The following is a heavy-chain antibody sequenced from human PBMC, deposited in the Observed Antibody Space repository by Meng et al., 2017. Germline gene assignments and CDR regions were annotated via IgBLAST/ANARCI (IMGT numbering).Heavy chain of an antibody. CDR1: GFTFSSYA. Sequence: GESLKISCAASGFTFSSYAMHWVRQAPGKGLEWVAVIWYDGSNKYYADSVKGRFTISRDNSKNTLYLQMNSLRAEDTAVYYCARDCSGGSCFFYWGQGTLVTVSS. D-gene: IGHD2-15*01. J-gene: IGHJ4*02. V-gene: IGHV3-30*04. CDR2: IWYDGSNK. CDR3: ARDCSGGSCFFY.